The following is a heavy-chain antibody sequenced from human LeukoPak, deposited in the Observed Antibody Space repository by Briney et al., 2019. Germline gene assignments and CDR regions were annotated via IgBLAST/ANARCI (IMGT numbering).Heavy chain of an antibody. V-gene: IGHV1-24*01. CDR2: FDPEDGET. CDR3: ATRAEAPGYSSSWYEGGDWFDP. J-gene: IGHJ5*02. Sequence: ASVKVSCKVSGYTLTELSMHWVRQAPGKGLEWMGGFDPEDGETIYAQKFQGRVTMTEDTSTDTAYMELSSLRSEDTAVYYCATRAEAPGYSSSWYEGGDWFDPWGQGTLVTVSS. D-gene: IGHD6-13*01. CDR1: GYTLTELS.